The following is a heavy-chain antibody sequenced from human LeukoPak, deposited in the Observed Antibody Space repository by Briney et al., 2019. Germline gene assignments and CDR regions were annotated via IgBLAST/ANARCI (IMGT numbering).Heavy chain of an antibody. D-gene: IGHD2-15*01. V-gene: IGHV4-39*01. CDR3: ARGSPYHN. J-gene: IGHJ4*02. Sequence: SQTLSLTCTVSGGSISSSSYYWGWIRQPPGKGLEWIGSIHYSGSTYYNPSPKSRVTISVDTSKNQFSLKVHSVTAADTAAYYCARGSPYHNWGQGTLVTVSS. CDR1: GGSISSSSYY. CDR2: IHYSGST.